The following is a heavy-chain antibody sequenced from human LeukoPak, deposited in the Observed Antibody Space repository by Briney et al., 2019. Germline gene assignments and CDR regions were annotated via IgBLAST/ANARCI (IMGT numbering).Heavy chain of an antibody. CDR2: IYYSGST. Sequence: PSETLSLTCTVSGGSISSSSYYWGWIRQPPGKGLEWIGSIYYSGSTYYNPSLKSRVTISVDTSKNQFSLKLSSVTAADTAVYYCARVVVNYYYYYMDVWGKGTTVTVSS. CDR1: GGSISSSSYY. V-gene: IGHV4-39*07. D-gene: IGHD3-22*01. CDR3: ARVVVNYYYYYMDV. J-gene: IGHJ6*03.